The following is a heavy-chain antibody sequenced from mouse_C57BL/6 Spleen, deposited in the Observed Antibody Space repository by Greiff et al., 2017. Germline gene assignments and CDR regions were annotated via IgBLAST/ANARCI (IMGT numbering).Heavy chain of an antibody. CDR2: INPDYGTT. CDR1: GYSFTDYN. CDR3: ASDCTTGVDGRSFDY. V-gene: IGHV1-39*01. Sequence: EVQLQQSGPELVKPGASVKISCKASGYSFTDYNMNWVKQSPGQSLEWIGVINPDYGTTSYNQKFKGKATLTVDQSSSTAYMQLNILTSEDSAVYYCASDCTTGVDGRSFDYWGTGTTVTVSS. D-gene: IGHD1-1*01. J-gene: IGHJ1*03.